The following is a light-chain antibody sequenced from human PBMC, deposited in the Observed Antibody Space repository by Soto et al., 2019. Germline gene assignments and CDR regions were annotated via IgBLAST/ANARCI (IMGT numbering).Light chain of an antibody. J-gene: IGKJ3*01. CDR2: LGS. CDR3: MQSLHTPLT. V-gene: IGKV2-28*01. Sequence: DIVMTQSPLSLPVTPGEPASISCRSSQSLLHSNGYNYLDWYLQKPGQSPQLLIYLGSNRASGVPDRFRGSGSGTDFTLKISRVEAEDVGVYYCMQSLHTPLTFGPGTKVDIK. CDR1: QSLLHSNGYNY.